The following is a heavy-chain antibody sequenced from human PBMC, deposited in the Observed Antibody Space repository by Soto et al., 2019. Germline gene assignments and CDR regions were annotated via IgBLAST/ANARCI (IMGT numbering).Heavy chain of an antibody. J-gene: IGHJ4*02. V-gene: IGHV2-5*02. Sequence: QITLKESGPTLVKPTQTLTLTCTFSGFSLSTSGVGVGWIRQPPGKALEWLALIYWDDDKRYSPSLKSRLTITQHTSKNQVVLTMTNMDPVDTATYYCARMGRYYDILTGYSWTIDYWGQGTLVTVSS. CDR2: IYWDDDK. D-gene: IGHD3-9*01. CDR1: GFSLSTSGVG. CDR3: ARMGRYYDILTGYSWTIDY.